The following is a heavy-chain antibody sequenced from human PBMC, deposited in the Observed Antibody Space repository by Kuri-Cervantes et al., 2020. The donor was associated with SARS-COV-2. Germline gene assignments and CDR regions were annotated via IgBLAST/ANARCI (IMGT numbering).Heavy chain of an antibody. CDR2: INPNSGGT. D-gene: IGHD2-2*02. CDR1: GYTFTGYD. Sequence: ASVKVSCKASGYTFTGYDMHWVRQAPGQGLEWMGWINPNSGGTNYAQKFQGRVTMTRDTSISTAYMELSRLRSDDTAVYYCARGPPRYCGSSTSCYRGGGYYYYMDVWGKGTTVTVSS. V-gene: IGHV1-2*02. J-gene: IGHJ6*03. CDR3: ARGPPRYCGSSTSCYRGGGYYYYMDV.